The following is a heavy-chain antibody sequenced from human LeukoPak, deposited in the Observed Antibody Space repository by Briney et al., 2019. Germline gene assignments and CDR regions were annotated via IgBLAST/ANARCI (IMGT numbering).Heavy chain of an antibody. CDR1: GGSFSGYY. Sequence: KPSETLSLTCAVYGGSFSGYYWSWIRQPPGKGLEWIGENNHSGSTNYNPSLKSRVTISVDTSKNQFSLKLSSVTAADTAVYYCARPSIAARRWFDPWGQGTLVTVSS. CDR3: ARPSIAARRWFDP. V-gene: IGHV4-34*01. J-gene: IGHJ5*02. CDR2: NNHSGST. D-gene: IGHD6-6*01.